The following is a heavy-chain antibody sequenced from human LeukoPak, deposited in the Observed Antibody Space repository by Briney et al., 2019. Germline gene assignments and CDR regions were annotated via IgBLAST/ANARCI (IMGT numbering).Heavy chain of an antibody. CDR1: GGSISSSSYY. CDR3: ARRLAGTEDY. CDR2: IYYSGSA. V-gene: IGHV4-39*01. D-gene: IGHD6-13*01. J-gene: IGHJ4*02. Sequence: PSETLSLTCTVSGGSISSSSYYWGWIRQPPGKGLEWIGSIYYSGSAYYNPSLKSRVTISVDTSKNQFSLKLSSVTAADTAVYYCARRLAGTEDYWGQGTLITVSS.